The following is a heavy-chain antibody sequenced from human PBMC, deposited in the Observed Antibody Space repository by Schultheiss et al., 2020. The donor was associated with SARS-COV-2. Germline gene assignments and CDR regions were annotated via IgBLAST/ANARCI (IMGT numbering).Heavy chain of an antibody. V-gene: IGHV3-23*01. Sequence: GGSLRLSCAASGFTVSSNYMSWVRQAPGKGLEWVSVISGSGGSTYYADSVKGRFTISRDNSKNTLYLQMNSLRAEDTAVYYCAKDRYSSSWYYFDYWGQGTLVTVSS. CDR2: ISGSGGST. J-gene: IGHJ4*02. CDR3: AKDRYSSSWYYFDY. D-gene: IGHD6-13*01. CDR1: GFTVSSNY.